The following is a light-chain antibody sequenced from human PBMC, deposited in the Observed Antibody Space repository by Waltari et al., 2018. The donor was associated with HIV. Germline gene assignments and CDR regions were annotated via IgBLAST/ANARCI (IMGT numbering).Light chain of an antibody. V-gene: IGLV3-25*03. CDR1: PLSRQY. CDR3: QSSDNSEHMI. Sequence: SSELTQPPSVSVAPGQPARISCAGDPLSRQYTSWYQQKPGQAPVVVIIKDTERPSGIPERFSGSSSGTTVTLTIRGVQAEDEADYYCQSSDNSEHMIFGGGTKLTVL. CDR2: KDT. J-gene: IGLJ2*01.